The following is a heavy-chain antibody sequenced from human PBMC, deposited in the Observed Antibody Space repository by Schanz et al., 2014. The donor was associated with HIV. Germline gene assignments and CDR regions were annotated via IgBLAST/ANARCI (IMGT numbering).Heavy chain of an antibody. CDR2: LPYDGSNK. J-gene: IGHJ4*02. CDR3: AKGASPYHDSSGFYPDY. Sequence: QVQLVESGGGVVQPGRSLRLSCAGSGFIFRDYALHWVRQAPGKGLEWVARLPYDGSNKYYADSVKGRFAISRDNSKNTLYLQMNSLRTEDTALYYCAKGASPYHDSSGFYPDYWSQGTLVTVSS. CDR1: GFIFRDYA. D-gene: IGHD3-22*01. V-gene: IGHV3-30*09.